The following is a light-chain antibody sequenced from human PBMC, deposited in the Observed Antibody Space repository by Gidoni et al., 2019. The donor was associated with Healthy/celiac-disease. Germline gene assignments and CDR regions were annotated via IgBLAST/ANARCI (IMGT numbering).Light chain of an antibody. V-gene: IGKV1-5*03. J-gene: IGKJ1*01. Sequence: DIQMTQSPSTLSASVGDRVTITCRASQSISSWLAWYQQKPGKAPKILIYKASSLESGVPSRFRGSGSWKEFTLTIRRLQADDVANDYCQQYNSYPWTFGQGTKVEIK. CDR1: QSISSW. CDR3: QQYNSYPWT. CDR2: KAS.